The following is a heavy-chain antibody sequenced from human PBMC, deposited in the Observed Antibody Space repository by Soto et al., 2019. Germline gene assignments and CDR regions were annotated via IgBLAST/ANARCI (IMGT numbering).Heavy chain of an antibody. D-gene: IGHD5-18*01. CDR2: INPNSGGT. Sequence: XSVKVYCKASGYTFTGYYMHWVRQAPGQGLEWMGWINPNSGGTNYAQKFQGWVTMTRDTSISTAYMELSRLRSDDTAVYYCARGGRGYSYGWTYYYYGMDVWGQGTTVTVSS. CDR1: GYTFTGYY. J-gene: IGHJ6*02. V-gene: IGHV1-2*04. CDR3: ARGGRGYSYGWTYYYYGMDV.